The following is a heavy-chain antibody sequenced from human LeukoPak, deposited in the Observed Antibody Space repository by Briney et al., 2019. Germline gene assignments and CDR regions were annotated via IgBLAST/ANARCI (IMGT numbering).Heavy chain of an antibody. D-gene: IGHD6-6*01. V-gene: IGHV3-11*04. J-gene: IGHJ4*02. CDR2: ISSSSSTI. Sequence: LSLTCAVSNGSFLGYYWSWIRQPPGKGLEWVSYISSSSSTIYYADSVKGRFTISRDNAKNSLYLQMNSLRAEDTAVYYCARDSIAAPLDYWGQGTLVTVSS. CDR3: ARDSIAAPLDY. CDR1: NGSFLGYY.